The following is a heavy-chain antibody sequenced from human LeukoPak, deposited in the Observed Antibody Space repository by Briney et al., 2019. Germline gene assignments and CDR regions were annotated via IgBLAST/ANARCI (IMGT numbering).Heavy chain of an antibody. V-gene: IGHV4-59*01. CDR1: GGSISSYY. Sequence: SETLSLTCTVSGGSISSYYWSWIRQPPGKGLEWIGYIYYSGSTNYNPSLKSRVTISVDTSKNQFSLKLSSVTAADTAVYYCASPRGDDSGGYYTWYFHHWGQGILVTVSS. J-gene: IGHJ1*01. CDR3: ASPRGDDSGGYYTWYFHH. CDR2: IYYSGST. D-gene: IGHD3-22*01.